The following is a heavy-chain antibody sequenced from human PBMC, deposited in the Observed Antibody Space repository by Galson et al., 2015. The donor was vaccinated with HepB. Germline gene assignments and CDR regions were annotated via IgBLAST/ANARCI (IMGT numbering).Heavy chain of an antibody. CDR1: GFTFDDYA. D-gene: IGHD3-3*01. V-gene: IGHV3-9*01. CDR2: INWNSGSI. CDR3: AKDMYYDFWSGAPGMDV. J-gene: IGHJ6*02. Sequence: SLRLSCAASGFTFDDYAMHWVRQAPGKGLEWVSGINWNSGSIGYADSVKGRFIISRDNAKNSLYLQMNSLRGEDTALYYCAKDMYYDFWSGAPGMDVWGQGTTVTVSS.